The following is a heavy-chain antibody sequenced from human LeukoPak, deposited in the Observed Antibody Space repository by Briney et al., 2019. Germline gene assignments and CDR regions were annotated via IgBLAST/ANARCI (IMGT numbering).Heavy chain of an antibody. CDR1: GDSISSSSYY. V-gene: IGHV4-39*01. CDR3: ARLGKSGMTTVTTRAFDI. J-gene: IGHJ3*02. Sequence: SETLSLTCTVSGDSISSSSYYWGWIRQPPGKGLEWIGSIFYSGSSYYNPSLKSRLTISVDTSKNQFSLKVTSATAADTAVYYCARLGKSGMTTVTTRAFDIWGQGTVVTASS. CDR2: IFYSGSS. D-gene: IGHD4-17*01.